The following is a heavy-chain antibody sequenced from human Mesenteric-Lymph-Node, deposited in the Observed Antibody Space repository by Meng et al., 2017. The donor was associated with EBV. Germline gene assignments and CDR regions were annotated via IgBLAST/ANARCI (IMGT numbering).Heavy chain of an antibody. Sequence: QLHLQESGPGLGRPSGTLSLICTVSSDSISSTSYHWGWIRQPPGKGLEWIGSIYYSGTTYFNPSLESRVSISVDTSKKQFSLRLTSVTAADTAVYYCARQYGSSFDYWGQGTLVTVSS. V-gene: IGHV4-39*01. D-gene: IGHD3-10*01. CDR2: IYYSGTT. J-gene: IGHJ4*02. CDR3: ARQYGSSFDY. CDR1: SDSISSTSYH.